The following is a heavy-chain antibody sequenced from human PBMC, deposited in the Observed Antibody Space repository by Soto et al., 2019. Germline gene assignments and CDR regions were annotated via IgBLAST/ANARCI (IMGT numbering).Heavy chain of an antibody. CDR2: ISSRGSTI. V-gene: IGHV3-11*01. J-gene: IGHJ4*02. CDR3: ARSRDIAARPYAVDY. CDR1: GFTFSDYY. Sequence: QVQLVESGGGLVKPGGSLRRSCAASGFTFSDYYMSWIRQAPGKGLEWVSYISSRGSTIYYADSVKGRFTISRDNAKNSLYLQMNSLRAEDTAVYYCARSRDIAARPYAVDYWGQGTLVTVSS. D-gene: IGHD6-6*01.